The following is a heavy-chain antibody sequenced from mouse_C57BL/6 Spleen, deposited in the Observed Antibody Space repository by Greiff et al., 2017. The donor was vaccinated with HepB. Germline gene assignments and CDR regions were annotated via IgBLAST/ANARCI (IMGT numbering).Heavy chain of an antibody. Sequence: VQLKQPGAELVRPGSSVKLSCKASGYTFTSYWMHWVKQRPIQGLEWIGNIDPSDSETHYNQKFKDKATLTVDKSSSTAYMQLSSLTSEDSAVYYCARSGIYYDYDGYAMDYWGQGTSVTVSS. V-gene: IGHV1-52*01. J-gene: IGHJ4*01. CDR3: ARSGIYYDYDGYAMDY. D-gene: IGHD2-4*01. CDR2: IDPSDSET. CDR1: GYTFTSYW.